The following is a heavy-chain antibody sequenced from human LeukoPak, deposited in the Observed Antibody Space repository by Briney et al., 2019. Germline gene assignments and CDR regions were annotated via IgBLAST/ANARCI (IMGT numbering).Heavy chain of an antibody. J-gene: IGHJ6*03. Sequence: SETLSLTCTVSGGSINSGSYYWSWIRQPAGKGLERIGRIYTSGSTNYNPYLKRRVTISVDTSKNQNSMKLSSVTAADTAVYYCARFVIRCARFLVQPHKLYYMDVLGEGTTVTDSS. CDR3: ARFVIRCARFLVQPHKLYYMDV. D-gene: IGHD3-16*02. CDR2: IYTSGST. CDR1: GGSINSGSYY. V-gene: IGHV4-61*02.